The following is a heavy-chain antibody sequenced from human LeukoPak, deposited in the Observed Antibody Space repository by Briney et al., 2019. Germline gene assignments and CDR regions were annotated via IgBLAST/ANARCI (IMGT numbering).Heavy chain of an antibody. V-gene: IGHV3-11*01. CDR1: GFTFSDYY. Sequence: GGSLRLSCAASGFTFSDYYMSWIRQAPGKGLEWVPSISSSGSTIYYADSVKGRFTISRDNAKNSLYLQMNSLRAEDTAVYYCASAYFYSSGWTNFDYWGQGTLVTVSS. J-gene: IGHJ4*02. CDR2: ISSSGSTI. D-gene: IGHD6-19*01. CDR3: ASAYFYSSGWTNFDY.